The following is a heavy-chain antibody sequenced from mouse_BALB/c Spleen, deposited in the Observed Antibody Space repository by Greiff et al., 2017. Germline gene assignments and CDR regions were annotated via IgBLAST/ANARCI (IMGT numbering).Heavy chain of an antibody. D-gene: IGHD1-2*01. CDR2: IYPGNSDT. CDR3: TGLRLEGVDY. V-gene: IGHV1-5*01. CDR1: GYSFTSYW. J-gene: IGHJ4*01. Sequence: VQLQQSGTVLARPGASVKMSCKASGYSFTSYWMHWVKQRPGQGLEWIGAIYPGNSDTSYNQKFKGKAKLTAVTSASTAYMELSSLTNEDSAVYYCTGLRLEGVDYWGQGTSVTVSS.